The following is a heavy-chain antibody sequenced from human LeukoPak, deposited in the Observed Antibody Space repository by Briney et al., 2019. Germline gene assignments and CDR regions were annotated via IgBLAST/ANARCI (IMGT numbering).Heavy chain of an antibody. CDR1: GFTFSSNY. D-gene: IGHD3-10*01. CDR3: ARTRFGELLGAFDI. J-gene: IGHJ3*02. CDR2: IYSGGST. Sequence: GGSLRLSCAASGFTFSSNYMSWVRQAPGKGLEWVSVIYSGGSTYYADSVKGRFTISRDNSKNKLYLQMNSLRAEDTAVYYCARTRFGELLGAFDIWGQGTMVTVSS. V-gene: IGHV3-53*01.